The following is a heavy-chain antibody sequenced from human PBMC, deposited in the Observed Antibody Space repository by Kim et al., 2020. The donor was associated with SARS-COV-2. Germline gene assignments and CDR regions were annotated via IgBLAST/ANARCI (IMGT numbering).Heavy chain of an antibody. CDR3: WGGQLETYYYGMDV. CDR2: IYYSGST. CDR1: GGSISSSSYY. D-gene: IGHD6-13*01. Sequence: SETLSLTCTVSGGSISSSSYYWGWIRQPPGKGLEWIGSIYYSGSTYYNPSLKSRVTISVDTSKNQFSLKLSSVTAADTAVYYCWGGQLETYYYGMDVWGQGTTVTVSS. J-gene: IGHJ6*02. V-gene: IGHV4-39*01.